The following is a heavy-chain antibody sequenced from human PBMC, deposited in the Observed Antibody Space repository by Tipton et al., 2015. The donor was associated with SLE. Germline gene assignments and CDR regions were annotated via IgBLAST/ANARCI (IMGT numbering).Heavy chain of an antibody. CDR3: AKASH. Sequence: SLRLSCAASGFTFDGYAMHWVRQAPGKGLEWVSGISWNSGSIGYADSVKGRFTISRDNAKNSLYLQMNSLRAEDTALYYCAKASHWGQGTLVTVSS. CDR2: ISWNSGSI. V-gene: IGHV3-9*01. J-gene: IGHJ4*02. CDR1: GFTFDGYA.